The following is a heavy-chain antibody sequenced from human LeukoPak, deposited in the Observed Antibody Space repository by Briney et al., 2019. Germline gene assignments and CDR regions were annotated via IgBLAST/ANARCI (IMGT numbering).Heavy chain of an antibody. CDR2: INPNSGGT. V-gene: IGHV1-2*02. D-gene: IGHD2-15*01. J-gene: IGHJ4*02. CDR1: GYTFTAYS. Sequence: ASVKVSFMASGYTFTAYSMHWVRQAPGQGLEWMGWINPNSGGTDCAQRFQGRVTITRDTSITMLYMEMSSLTPDDTAVYYCARAGYCSDGKCYTFDYWGQGTLVTVSS. CDR3: ARAGYCSDGKCYTFDY.